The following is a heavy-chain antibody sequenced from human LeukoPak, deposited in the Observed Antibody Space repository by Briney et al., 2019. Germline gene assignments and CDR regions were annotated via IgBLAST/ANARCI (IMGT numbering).Heavy chain of an antibody. CDR1: EFTLSDYY. CDR3: AKDQPPVTMGVGHFDY. J-gene: IGHJ4*02. CDR2: ISRSGTTI. V-gene: IGHV3-11*01. Sequence: GGSLRLSCAASEFTLSDYYMSWIRQAPGKGLEWVSYISRSGTTIYYADSVKGRFTISRDNAKNSLYLQMNSLRADDTAVYYCAKDQPPVTMGVGHFDYWGQGTLVTVSS. D-gene: IGHD1-26*01.